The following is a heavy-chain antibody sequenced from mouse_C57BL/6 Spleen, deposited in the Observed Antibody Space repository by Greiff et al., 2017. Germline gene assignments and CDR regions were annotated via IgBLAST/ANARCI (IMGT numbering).Heavy chain of an antibody. CDR2: ISSGSSTI. D-gene: IGHD1-1*01. CDR3: ARMGTTVVDYAMDY. J-gene: IGHJ4*01. V-gene: IGHV5-17*01. CDR1: GFTFSDYG. Sequence: EVHLVESGGGLVKPGGSLKLSCAASGFTFSDYGMHWVRQAPEKGLEWVAYISSGSSTIYYADTVKGRFTISRDNAKNTLFLQMTSLRSEDTAMYYCARMGTTVVDYAMDYWGQGTSVTVSS.